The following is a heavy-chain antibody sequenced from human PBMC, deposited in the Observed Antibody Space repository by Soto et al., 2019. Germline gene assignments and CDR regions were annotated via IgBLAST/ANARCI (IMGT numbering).Heavy chain of an antibody. CDR3: ARVERYFDWLPANVDAFGI. D-gene: IGHD3-9*01. CDR2: INPSGGST. J-gene: IGHJ3*02. CDR1: GYTFTSYY. Sequence: ASVKVSCKASGYTFTSYYMHWVRQAPGQGLDWMGIINPSGGSTSYAQKFQGRVTMTRDTSTSTVYMELSSLRFEDTAVFYCARVERYFDWLPANVDAFGIWGQGTMVTVSS. V-gene: IGHV1-46*03.